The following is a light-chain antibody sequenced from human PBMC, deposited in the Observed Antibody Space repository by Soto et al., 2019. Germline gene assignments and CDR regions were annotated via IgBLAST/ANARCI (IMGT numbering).Light chain of an antibody. CDR1: QSVTSDY. CDR2: GAS. Sequence: EIVLTQSPATLSLSPGERATLTCRASQSVTSDYLAWYQQKPGQAPRLLIYGASTRATGIPARFSGSGSGTEFTLTISSLQSEDFAFYYCHQYNNWPLTFGQGTKVDIK. J-gene: IGKJ1*01. CDR3: HQYNNWPLT. V-gene: IGKV3-15*01.